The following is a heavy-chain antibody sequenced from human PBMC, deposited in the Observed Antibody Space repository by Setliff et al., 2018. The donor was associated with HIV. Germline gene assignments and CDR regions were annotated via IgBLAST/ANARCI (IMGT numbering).Heavy chain of an antibody. D-gene: IGHD3-22*01. V-gene: IGHV3-48*03. J-gene: IGHJ4*02. CDR3: AKVFRSSTMLLVGFDY. CDR1: GLIFSSYE. Sequence: GGSLRLSCAASGLIFSSYEMNWVRQAPGKGLEWISFIGGHGSIIHYADSVKGRFTISRDNAKNSLYLQMNSLRVEDTAMYYCAKVFRSSTMLLVGFDYWGLGTLVTVSS. CDR2: IGGHGSII.